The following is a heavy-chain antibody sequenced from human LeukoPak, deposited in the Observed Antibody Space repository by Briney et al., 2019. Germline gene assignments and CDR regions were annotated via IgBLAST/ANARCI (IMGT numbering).Heavy chain of an antibody. CDR3: ARRLTQYDCFDP. V-gene: IGHV6-1*01. CDR1: GDSVSSNSVT. Sequence: SQTLSLTCAISGDSVSSNSVTWNWIRQSPSTGLEWLGRTYYRSTWYNDYAVSVRGRITVNPDTSKNQFSLHLNSVTPEDTAVYYCARRLTQYDCFDPWGQGILVTVSS. J-gene: IGHJ5*02. CDR2: TYYRSTWYN. D-gene: IGHD2-2*01.